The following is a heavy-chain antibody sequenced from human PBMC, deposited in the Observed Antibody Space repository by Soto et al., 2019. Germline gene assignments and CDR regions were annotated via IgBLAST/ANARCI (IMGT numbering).Heavy chain of an antibody. Sequence: SETLSLTCAVFNGSLSGYYWSWIRQPPGKGPEWIGESNHGGSTNYNPSLRSRLTISVDTSKNQFSLRMRSVTAADTAVYYCARGSRPLYYYDTSASNYFGPWGQGTLVTVSS. D-gene: IGHD3-22*01. V-gene: IGHV4-34*01. J-gene: IGHJ5*02. CDR2: SNHGGST. CDR1: NGSLSGYY. CDR3: ARGSRPLYYYDTSASNYFGP.